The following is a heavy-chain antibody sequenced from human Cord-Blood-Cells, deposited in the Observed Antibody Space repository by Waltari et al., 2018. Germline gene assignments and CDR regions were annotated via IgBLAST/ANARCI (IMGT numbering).Heavy chain of an antibody. Sequence: QVQLQESGPGLVKPSETLSLTCTVSGGPISSPYWSWIRQPPGKGLEWIGYIYYSGSTNYNPSLKSRVTISVDTSKNQFSLKLSSVTAADTAVYYCARGRNGQQLVPHFDYWGQGTLVTVSS. V-gene: IGHV4-59*11. J-gene: IGHJ4*02. CDR3: ARGRNGQQLVPHFDY. CDR2: IYYSGST. D-gene: IGHD6-13*01. CDR1: GGPISSPY.